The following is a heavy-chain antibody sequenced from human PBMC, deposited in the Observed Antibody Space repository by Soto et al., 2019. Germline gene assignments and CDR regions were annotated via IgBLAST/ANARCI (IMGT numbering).Heavy chain of an antibody. Sequence: SSVKVSCKASGGSFSSSGISWVRQAPGQGLEWVGGIIPIFVTSHYAQKFQGRVTITADESTNTAYMELSSLTSEDTAVDYCAREGRGKKAGYNGLVSLGYWGEGTLVSVSS. CDR1: GGSFSSSG. V-gene: IGHV1-69*13. CDR3: AREGRGKKAGYNGLVSLGY. D-gene: IGHD2-2*02. J-gene: IGHJ4*02. CDR2: IIPIFVTS.